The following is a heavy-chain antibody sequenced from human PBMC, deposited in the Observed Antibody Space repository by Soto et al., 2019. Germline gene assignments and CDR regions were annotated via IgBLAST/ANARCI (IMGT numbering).Heavy chain of an antibody. Sequence: DVQLVESGGGLVQPGGSLRLSCAASGFYITNYWMTWVRQAPGKGPEWVANIKEDGSLKFYVDSMRGRFTISRDNAKNSVYLGMSRLRAEDTAVYYCVRDSYTAHWHTAGEDYWGQGTLVTVSS. V-gene: IGHV3-7*01. CDR1: GFYITNYW. CDR3: VRDSYTAHWHTAGEDY. J-gene: IGHJ4*02. D-gene: IGHD2-2*02. CDR2: IKEDGSLK.